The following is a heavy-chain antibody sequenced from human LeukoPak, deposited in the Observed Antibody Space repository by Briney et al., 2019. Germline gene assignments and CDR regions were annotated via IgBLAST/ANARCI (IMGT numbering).Heavy chain of an antibody. D-gene: IGHD3-9*01. CDR3: AKGQFEIRYFDWILG. J-gene: IGHJ4*02. CDR1: GFTFASYA. CDR2: ISGSGATT. Sequence: GGSLRLSCAASGFTFASYAMSWIRQAPGKGLEWVSAISGSGATTYYADSVKGRVTISRDKSKNTLYLQMNSLRAEDTAVYYCAKGQFEIRYFDWILGWGQGTLVTVSS. V-gene: IGHV3-23*01.